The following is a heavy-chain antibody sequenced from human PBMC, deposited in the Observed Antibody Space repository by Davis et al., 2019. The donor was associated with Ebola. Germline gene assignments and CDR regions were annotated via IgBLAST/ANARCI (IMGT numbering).Heavy chain of an antibody. V-gene: IGHV3-23*01. CDR2: ISSGGGAP. Sequence: GGSLRLSCAASGFTFSTYAMGWVRQAPGKGLEWVSDISSGGGAPYYADSVKGRFTFSRDNSKNTLYLQMNSLRADDTAVYYCARGDYYDSSFADAFDIWGQGTMVTVSS. CDR1: GFTFSTYA. J-gene: IGHJ3*02. D-gene: IGHD3-22*01. CDR3: ARGDYYDSSFADAFDI.